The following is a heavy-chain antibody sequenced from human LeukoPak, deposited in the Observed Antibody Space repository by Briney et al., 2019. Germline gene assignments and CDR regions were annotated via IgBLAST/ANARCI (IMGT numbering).Heavy chain of an antibody. J-gene: IGHJ4*02. CDR2: ISGTGGRT. D-gene: IGHD3-10*01. Sequence: GGSLRLSCAASGFTFSSYAMSWVRQAPGKGLEWVSAISGTGGRTYYADSVKGRFTISRDNSKNTLYLQMNSLRAEDTAVYYCARDSYGSGKTRLDYWGQGTLVTVSS. CDR1: GFTFSSYA. V-gene: IGHV3-23*01. CDR3: ARDSYGSGKTRLDY.